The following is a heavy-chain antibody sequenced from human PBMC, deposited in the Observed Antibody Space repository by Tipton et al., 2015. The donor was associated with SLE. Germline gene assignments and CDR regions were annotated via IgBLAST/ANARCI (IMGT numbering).Heavy chain of an antibody. CDR1: GFTLSIYG. J-gene: IGHJ3*02. V-gene: IGHV3-33*01. CDR2: IWYDGSNK. D-gene: IGHD3-22*01. Sequence: SLRLSCTASGFTLSIYGMHWVRQAPGRGLEWVALIWYDGSNKYYVDSVKGRFTISRDNSKNTVDLQMNSLRVEDTAVYYCVRGGDYYDSSGNDAFDIWGQGTMVTVSS. CDR3: VRGGDYYDSSGNDAFDI.